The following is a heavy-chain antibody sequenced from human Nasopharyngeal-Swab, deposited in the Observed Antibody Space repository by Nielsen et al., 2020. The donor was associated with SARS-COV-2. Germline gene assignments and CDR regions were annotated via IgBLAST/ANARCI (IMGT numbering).Heavy chain of an antibody. D-gene: IGHD3-10*01. CDR2: IYYSGST. V-gene: IGHV4-59*13. Sequence: SETLSLTCTVSGDSISSYYWSWIRQPPGKGLAWIGYIYYSGSTNYNHSLKSRVTISVDTSKNQFSLKLTSVTAADTAVYYCARAHSAPWFGINYFDYWGQGTLVTVSS. CDR3: ARAHSAPWFGINYFDY. J-gene: IGHJ4*02. CDR1: GDSISSYY.